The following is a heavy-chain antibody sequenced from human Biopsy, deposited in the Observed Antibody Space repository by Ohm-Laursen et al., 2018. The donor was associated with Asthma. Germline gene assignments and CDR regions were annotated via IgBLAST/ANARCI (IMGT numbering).Heavy chain of an antibody. V-gene: IGHV1-18*01. D-gene: IGHD3-10*01. J-gene: IGHJ6*02. CDR3: ARVRGDGSGSSIDNYFGMDV. Sequence: ASVKVSCKTSGYTFNSAGITWVRQAPGQGLEWMGWISVYNGNTKVAQKLQDRVTMITDTSTSTAYMELRSLSSVTAADTAVYYCARVRGDGSGSSIDNYFGMDVWGQGTTVTVSS. CDR2: ISVYNGNT. CDR1: GYTFNSAG.